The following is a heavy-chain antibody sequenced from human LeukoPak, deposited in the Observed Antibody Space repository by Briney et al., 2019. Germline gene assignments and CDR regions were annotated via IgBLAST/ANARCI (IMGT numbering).Heavy chain of an antibody. CDR2: IYWDDDK. CDR1: GFSLSTSGVG. J-gene: IGHJ4*02. D-gene: IGHD4-23*01. CDR3: AHIILTVITGPLYFDY. Sequence: SGPTLVKPTQTLTLTCTFSGFSLSTSGVGVGWIRQPPGKALEWLALIYWDDDKRYSPSLKSRLTITKDTSKNQVVLTMTNMDPVDTATYYCAHIILTVITGPLYFDYWGQGTLVTVSS. V-gene: IGHV2-5*02.